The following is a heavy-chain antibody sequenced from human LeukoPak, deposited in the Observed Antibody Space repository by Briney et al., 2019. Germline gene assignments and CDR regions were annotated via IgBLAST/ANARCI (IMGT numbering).Heavy chain of an antibody. Sequence: GGSLRLSCAASGFTFDAYAIHWVRQAPGKGLEWVSGISWNGGGMGYAVSVKGRFTISRDNAKNSLYLQMNSLRDEDTALYYCAKDITGGRSSPYFDSWGQGTLVTVSS. CDR2: ISWNGGGM. V-gene: IGHV3-9*01. CDR3: AKDITGGRSSPYFDS. CDR1: GFTFDAYA. D-gene: IGHD6-6*01. J-gene: IGHJ4*02.